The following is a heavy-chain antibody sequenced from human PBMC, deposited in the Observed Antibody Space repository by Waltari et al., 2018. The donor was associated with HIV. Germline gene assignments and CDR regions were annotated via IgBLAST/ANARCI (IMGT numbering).Heavy chain of an antibody. J-gene: IGHJ6*01. CDR3: ARDSAPGLAVDDDDGEFFYYGLDV. CDR2: INPNSGGT. D-gene: IGHD6-19*01. CDR1: GYTFSDYY. Sequence: QVQLVQSGAEVKKPGASVKVSCKAPGYTFSDYYMHWVRQAPGQGLEWMGWINPNSGGTRCAEKFQGRVTMTRDTSIDTADMELSGLTSDDTAVYYCARDSAPGLAVDDDDGEFFYYGLDVWGQGTTVTVSS. V-gene: IGHV1-2*02.